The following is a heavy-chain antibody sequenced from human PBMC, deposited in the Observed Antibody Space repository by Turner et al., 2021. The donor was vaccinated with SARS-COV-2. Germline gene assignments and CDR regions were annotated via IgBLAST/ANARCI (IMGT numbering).Heavy chain of an antibody. Sequence: EVKLVQSGGGLVQPGGSLRLSCAASGFTFSSYTMNWVRQAPGKGLELISFITGNGDKIYYADSVGGRFTISRDNAKTSLFLQMNNLRAEDTAVYYCTSIVGASWGQGSLVTVSS. CDR3: TSIVGAS. D-gene: IGHD1-26*01. V-gene: IGHV3-48*01. CDR2: ITGNGDKI. CDR1: GFTFSSYT. J-gene: IGHJ4*02.